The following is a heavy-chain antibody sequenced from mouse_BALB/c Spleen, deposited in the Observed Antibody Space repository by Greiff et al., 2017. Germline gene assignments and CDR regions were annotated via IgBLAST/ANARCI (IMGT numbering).Heavy chain of an antibody. Sequence: EVKLVESGGGLVKPGGSLKLSCAASGFTFSSYAMSWVRQTPEKRLEWVASISSGGSTYYPDSVKGRFTISRDNARNILYLQMSSLRSEDTAMYYCARGDYGNYNWYFDVWGAGTTVTVSS. CDR3: ARGDYGNYNWYFDV. V-gene: IGHV5-6-5*01. D-gene: IGHD2-1*01. CDR2: ISSGGST. J-gene: IGHJ1*01. CDR1: GFTFSSYA.